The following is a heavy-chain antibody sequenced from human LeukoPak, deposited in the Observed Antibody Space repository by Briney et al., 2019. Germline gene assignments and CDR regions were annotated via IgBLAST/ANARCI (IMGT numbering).Heavy chain of an antibody. CDR1: GFTFSSYA. CDR3: ARDRVANIGFWCMDV. J-gene: IGHJ6*04. V-gene: IGHV3-30*04. CDR2: ISYDGSNK. Sequence: GGSLRLSCAASGFTFSSYAMHWVRQAPGKGLEWVAVISYDGSNKYYADSVKGRFTISRDNSKNTLYLQMNSLRAEDTAVYYCARDRVANIGFWCMDVWGKGTTVTVSS. D-gene: IGHD2-21*01.